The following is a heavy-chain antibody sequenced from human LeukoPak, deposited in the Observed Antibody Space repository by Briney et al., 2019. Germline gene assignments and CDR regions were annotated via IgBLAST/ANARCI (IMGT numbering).Heavy chain of an antibody. CDR3: AKRGVVIRVILVGFHKEAYYFDS. D-gene: IGHD3-22*01. Sequence: GGSLRLSCAVSGITLSNYGMSWVRQAPGKVLEWVAGISDRGSRTNYADSVKGRFTISTDHPKNTLSLRLNRLRAEALAVSFCAKRGVVIRVILVGFHKEAYYFDSWGQGALVTVSS. V-gene: IGHV3-23*01. CDR2: ISDRGSRT. CDR1: GITLSNYG. J-gene: IGHJ4*02.